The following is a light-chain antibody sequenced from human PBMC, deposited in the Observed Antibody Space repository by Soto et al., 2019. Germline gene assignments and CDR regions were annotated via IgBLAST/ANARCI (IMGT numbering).Light chain of an antibody. Sequence: EIVMTQSPVTLSVSPGERATLSCRAGQSVSSNLAWYQQKPGQAPRLLIYGASTRATGIPARFTGSGSGTDFTLTISRLEPEDFAVYYCQQYGSSWTFGQGTKVDIK. CDR3: QQYGSSWT. CDR1: QSVSSN. J-gene: IGKJ1*01. V-gene: IGKV3-15*01. CDR2: GAS.